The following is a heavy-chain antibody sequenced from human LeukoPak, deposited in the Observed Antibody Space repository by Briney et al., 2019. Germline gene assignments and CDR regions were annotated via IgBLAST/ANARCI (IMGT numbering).Heavy chain of an antibody. CDR1: GFNFSSYS. D-gene: IGHD6-13*01. Sequence: PGGSLRLSCAASGFNFSSYSMNWVRQAPGKGLEWVSGINWNGGSTGYADSVKGRFTISRDNAKNSLYLRMNSLRAEDTALYCCARGWRLAAAEGPFDYWGQGTLVTVSS. CDR3: ARGWRLAAAEGPFDY. CDR2: INWNGGST. V-gene: IGHV3-20*04. J-gene: IGHJ4*02.